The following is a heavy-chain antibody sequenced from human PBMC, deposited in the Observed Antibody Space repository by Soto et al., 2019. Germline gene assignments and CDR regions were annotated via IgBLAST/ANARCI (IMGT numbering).Heavy chain of an antibody. CDR3: AKATATSGGAFEI. CDR1: GFICISYD. J-gene: IGHJ3*02. CDR2: ILFGGST. V-gene: IGHV3-23*01. D-gene: IGHD1-1*01. Sequence: GGSLRLSCAVSGFICISYDMSWVRQAPGKGLEWVSTILFGGSTHYEDSVKGRFTISRDTSKNTVYLQMNSLTAGDTAFYYCAKATATSGGAFEIYGQGTMVTVSS.